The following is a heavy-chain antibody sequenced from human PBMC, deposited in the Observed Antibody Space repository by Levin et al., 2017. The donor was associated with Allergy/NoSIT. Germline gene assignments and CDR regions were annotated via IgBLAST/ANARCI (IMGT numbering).Heavy chain of an antibody. D-gene: IGHD6-19*01. CDR1: GGSFSGYY. CDR3: ARGYSSGWSPLKY. J-gene: IGHJ4*02. Sequence: NPSETLSLTCAVYGGSFSGYYWSWIRQPPGKGLEWIGEINHSGSTNYNPSLKSRVTISVDTSKNQFSLKLSSVTAADTAVYYCARGYSSGWSPLKYWGQGTLVTVSS. CDR2: INHSGST. V-gene: IGHV4-34*01.